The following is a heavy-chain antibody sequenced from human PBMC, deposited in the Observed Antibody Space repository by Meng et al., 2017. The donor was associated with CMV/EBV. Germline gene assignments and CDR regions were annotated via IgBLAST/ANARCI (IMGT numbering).Heavy chain of an antibody. V-gene: IGHV3-49*04. CDR1: GFTFGDYA. D-gene: IGHD6-13*01. Sequence: GGSLRLSCTASGFTFGDYAMSWVRQAPGKGLEWVGFIRSKAYGGTTEYAASVKGIVTISKDDSKIIAYLQMNSLKNEDTAEYYCTRDHSSSSGTSRSAYWGQGTLVTVSS. CDR2: IRSKAYGGTT. CDR3: TRDHSSSSGTSRSAY. J-gene: IGHJ4*02.